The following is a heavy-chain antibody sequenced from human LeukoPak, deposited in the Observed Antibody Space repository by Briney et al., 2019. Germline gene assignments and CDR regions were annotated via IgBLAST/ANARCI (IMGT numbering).Heavy chain of an antibody. Sequence: GGSLRLSCAASGFTFSSYEMNWVRQAPGKGLEWVSYISSRSSTIYYADSVKGRFTISRDNAKNSLYLQMNSLRAEDTAVYYCARDGYYYGSGSYYKVDFDYWGQGTLVTVSS. J-gene: IGHJ4*02. D-gene: IGHD3-10*01. CDR2: ISSRSSTI. V-gene: IGHV3-48*01. CDR1: GFTFSSYE. CDR3: ARDGYYYGSGSYYKVDFDY.